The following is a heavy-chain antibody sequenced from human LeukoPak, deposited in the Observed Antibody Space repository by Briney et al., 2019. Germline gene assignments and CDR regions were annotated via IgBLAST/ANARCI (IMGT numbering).Heavy chain of an antibody. CDR3: TRRLMTTVNDY. CDR1: GFTFSGSA. J-gene: IGHJ4*02. D-gene: IGHD4-17*01. Sequence: GGPLRLSCAASGFTFSGSAMHWVRQSPGKGLEWVGRIRSKANDHATAYAASVRGRFTISRDDSKNTAYLQMNSLKTEDTAVYYCTRRLMTTVNDYWGQGTLVTVSS. CDR2: IRSKANDHAT. V-gene: IGHV3-73*01.